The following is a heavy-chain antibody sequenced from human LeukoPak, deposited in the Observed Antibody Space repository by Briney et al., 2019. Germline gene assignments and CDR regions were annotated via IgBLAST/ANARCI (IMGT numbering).Heavy chain of an antibody. Sequence: GGSLRLSCAASGFTFSNYGMHWVRQAPGKGLEWVANIKQDGSEKYYVDSVKGRFTISRDNAKNSLYLQMNSLRAEDTAVYYCARSLLHPYYMDVWGKGTTVTVSS. J-gene: IGHJ6*03. V-gene: IGHV3-7*01. CDR2: IKQDGSEK. CDR1: GFTFSNYG. CDR3: ARSLLHPYYMDV. D-gene: IGHD3-3*01.